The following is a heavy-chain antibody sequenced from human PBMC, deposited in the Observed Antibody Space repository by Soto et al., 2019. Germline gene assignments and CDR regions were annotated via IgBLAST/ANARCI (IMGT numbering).Heavy chain of an antibody. CDR3: AGEFGGGGYGGNSEP. V-gene: IGHV1-69*01. D-gene: IGHD3-16*01. CDR1: GGTFSSYA. J-gene: IGHJ5*02. CDR2: IIPIFGTA. Sequence: QVQLVQSGAEVKKPGSSVKVSCKASGGTFSSYAISWVRQAPGQGLEWMGGIIPIFGTANYAQKFQGRVTITAGESTSRSYMELSSLRSGVTAVYYCAGEFGGGGYGGNSEPWGQGTLVTVCS.